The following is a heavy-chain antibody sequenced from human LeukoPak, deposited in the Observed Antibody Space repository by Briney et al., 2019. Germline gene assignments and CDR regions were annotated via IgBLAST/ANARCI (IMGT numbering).Heavy chain of an antibody. V-gene: IGHV4-59*01. CDR3: ASSSPLFNDYYYYMDV. CDR1: GGSITSYY. J-gene: IGHJ6*03. D-gene: IGHD2-8*01. Sequence: PSETLSLTCTVSGGSITSYYWSWIRQPPGKGLEWIGYIYYSGSTNYNPSLKSRVTISVDTSKNQFSLKLSSVTAADTAVYYCASSSPLFNDYYYYMDVWGKGTTVTVSS. CDR2: IYYSGST.